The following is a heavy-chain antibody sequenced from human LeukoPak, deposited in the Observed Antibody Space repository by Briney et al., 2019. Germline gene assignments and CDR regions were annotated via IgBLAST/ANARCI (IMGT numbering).Heavy chain of an antibody. CDR2: VDYSGTT. V-gene: IGHV4-39*01. CDR3: ARLVGTTAAVYFNTYFDY. Sequence: PSETLSLTCTVSGGSIGSKSYYWGWIRQPPGKGLEGIGNVDYSGTTTYNPSLKSRVTISVDTSKNQFSLELRSVTAADTAVFYCARLVGTTAAVYFNTYFDYWGQGALITVSS. D-gene: IGHD1-26*01. J-gene: IGHJ4*02. CDR1: GGSIGSKSYY.